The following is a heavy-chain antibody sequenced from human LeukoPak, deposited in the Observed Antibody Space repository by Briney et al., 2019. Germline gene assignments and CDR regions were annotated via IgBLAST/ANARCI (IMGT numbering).Heavy chain of an antibody. CDR3: ARQLLDYDYVWGSYRPSFDY. CDR2: IYYSGSP. J-gene: IGHJ4*02. V-gene: IGHV4-39*01. D-gene: IGHD3-16*02. CDR1: GGSISSSSYS. Sequence: SETLSLTCTVSGGSISSSSYSWGWIRQPPGKGLEWTGSIYYSGSPYYNPSLKSRVTTSVDTSKNQFSLKLSSVTAADTAVYYCARQLLDYDYVWGSYRPSFDYWGQGTLVSVSS.